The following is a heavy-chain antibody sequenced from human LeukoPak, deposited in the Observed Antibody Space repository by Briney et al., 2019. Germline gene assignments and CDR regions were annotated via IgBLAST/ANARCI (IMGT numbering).Heavy chain of an antibody. D-gene: IGHD3-10*01. CDR2: INPHSGGT. CDR1: GYTFTGYY. Sequence: ASVKVSCKASGYTFTGYYIHWVRQAPGQGLEWMGWINPHSGGTNYAQKFQGGVTMTRDTSITTAYMELSSLRSDDTAVYYCARTVGITMVRGVIWWFDPWGQGTLVTVSS. CDR3: ARTVGITMVRGVIWWFDP. V-gene: IGHV1-2*02. J-gene: IGHJ5*02.